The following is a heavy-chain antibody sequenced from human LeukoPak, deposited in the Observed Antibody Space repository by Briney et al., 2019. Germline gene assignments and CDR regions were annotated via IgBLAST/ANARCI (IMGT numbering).Heavy chain of an antibody. D-gene: IGHD3-22*01. Sequence: PSETLSLTCTVSGGSISSHYWSWIRQPPGKGLEWIGYIYYSGSTNYNPSLKSRVTISVDTSKSQFSLKLSSVTAADTAVYYCARDGEGDAKTYYYDSSGPGHYYYYMDVWGKGTTVTVSS. J-gene: IGHJ6*03. CDR1: GGSISSHY. CDR2: IYYSGST. CDR3: ARDGEGDAKTYYYDSSGPGHYYYYMDV. V-gene: IGHV4-59*11.